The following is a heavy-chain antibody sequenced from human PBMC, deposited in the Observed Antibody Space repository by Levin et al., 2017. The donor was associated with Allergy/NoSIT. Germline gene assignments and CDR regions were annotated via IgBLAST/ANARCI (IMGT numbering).Heavy chain of an antibody. CDR2: IDGSGGST. CDR3: AKDPFPYYYFDH. D-gene: IGHD1-26*01. Sequence: ETLSLTCAASGFTFNSYAMSWVRQAPGKGLEWVSGIDGSGGSTYYADSVKGRFTISRDNSKNTLYLQMNSLRAEDTAVYYCAKDPFPYYYFDHWGQGTLVTVSS. V-gene: IGHV3-23*01. J-gene: IGHJ4*02. CDR1: GFTFNSYA.